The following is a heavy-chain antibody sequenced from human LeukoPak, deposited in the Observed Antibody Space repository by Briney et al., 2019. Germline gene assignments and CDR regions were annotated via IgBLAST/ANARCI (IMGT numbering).Heavy chain of an antibody. V-gene: IGHV4-34*01. J-gene: IGHJ5*02. D-gene: IGHD2-15*01. Sequence: SETLSLTCAVCGGSFSGYYWSWIRQPPGEGLEWIGEINHSGSTNYNPSLKSRVTISVDTSKNQFSLKLSSVTAADTAVYYCARGRREVVAATYNWFDPWGQGTLVTVSS. CDR2: INHSGST. CDR3: ARGRREVVAATYNWFDP. CDR1: GGSFSGYY.